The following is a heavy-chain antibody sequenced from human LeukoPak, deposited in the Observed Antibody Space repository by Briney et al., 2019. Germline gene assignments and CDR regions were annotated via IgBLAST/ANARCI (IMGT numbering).Heavy chain of an antibody. J-gene: IGHJ4*02. CDR2: MNPNSGNT. V-gene: IGHV1-8*02. Sequence: GASVKVSCKASGYTFTGYYMHWVRQATGQGLEWMGWMNPNSGNTGYAQKFQGRVTMTRNTSISTAYMELSSLRSEDTAVYYCARGLFSGPVAGTNNDYWGQGTLVTVSS. CDR1: GYTFTGYY. D-gene: IGHD6-19*01. CDR3: ARGLFSGPVAGTNNDY.